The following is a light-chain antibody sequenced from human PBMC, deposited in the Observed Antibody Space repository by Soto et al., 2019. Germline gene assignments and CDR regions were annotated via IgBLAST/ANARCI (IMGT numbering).Light chain of an antibody. V-gene: IGLV2-14*01. Sequence: QSALTQSASVSGSPGQSITISCTGTSSDVGGYNYVSWYQQQPGKAPKLMIYDVSNRPSGVSNRFSGSKSGNTASLTISGLQAEDEGDYYCSSYTSSTTLLFGGGTKLTV. CDR2: DVS. CDR1: SSDVGGYNY. CDR3: SSYTSSTTLL. J-gene: IGLJ2*01.